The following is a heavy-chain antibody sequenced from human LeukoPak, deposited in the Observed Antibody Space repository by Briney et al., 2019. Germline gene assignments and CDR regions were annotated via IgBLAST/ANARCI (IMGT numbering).Heavy chain of an antibody. Sequence: GSSVTVSCKASGGTFSSYAISWVRQAPGQGLEWMGGIIPIFGTANYAQRFQGRVTITADESTSTAYMELSSLRSEDTAVYYCARDYGGNLFPTDFWGQGTLVTVSS. V-gene: IGHV1-69*01. CDR2: IIPIFGTA. CDR3: ARDYGGNLFPTDF. CDR1: GGTFSSYA. J-gene: IGHJ4*02. D-gene: IGHD4-23*01.